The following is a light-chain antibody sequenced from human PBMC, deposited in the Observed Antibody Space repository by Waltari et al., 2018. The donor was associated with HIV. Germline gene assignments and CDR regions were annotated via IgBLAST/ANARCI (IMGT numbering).Light chain of an antibody. CDR1: QSVSSY. CDR3: QQRSNWPLALT. Sequence: EIVLTQSPATLSLSPGERATLSCRPSQSVSSYLAWYQQKPGQAPRLLIYDASNRATGIPARFSGSGSGTDFTLTISSLEPEDFAVYYCQQRSNWPLALTFGGGTKVEIK. CDR2: DAS. V-gene: IGKV3-11*01. J-gene: IGKJ4*01.